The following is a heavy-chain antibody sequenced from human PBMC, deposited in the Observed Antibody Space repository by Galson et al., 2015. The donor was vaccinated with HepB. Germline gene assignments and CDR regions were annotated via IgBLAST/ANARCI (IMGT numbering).Heavy chain of an antibody. CDR3: AKDEVAGTGAIGY. V-gene: IGHV3-23*01. D-gene: IGHD6-19*01. CDR2: ISGSGGST. Sequence: SLRLSCAASGFTFSSYAMSWVRQAPGKGLEWVSAISGSGGSTYYADSVKGRFTISRDNSKNTLYLQMNSLRAEDTAVYYCAKDEVAGTGAIGYWGQGTLVTVSS. J-gene: IGHJ4*02. CDR1: GFTFSSYA.